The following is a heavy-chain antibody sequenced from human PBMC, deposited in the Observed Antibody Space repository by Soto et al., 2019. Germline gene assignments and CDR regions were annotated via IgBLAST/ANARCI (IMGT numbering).Heavy chain of an antibody. CDR3: ARHPYGDYDIMDV. Sequence: GASLKISCKGSGYSFTSYWIGWVRQMPGKGLEWMGIIYPGDSDTRYSPSFQGQVTISADKSITTAYVQWGSLKASDTAKYYCARHPYGDYDIMDVWGQGTTVTVSS. D-gene: IGHD4-17*01. J-gene: IGHJ6*02. V-gene: IGHV5-51*01. CDR2: IYPGDSDT. CDR1: GYSFTSYW.